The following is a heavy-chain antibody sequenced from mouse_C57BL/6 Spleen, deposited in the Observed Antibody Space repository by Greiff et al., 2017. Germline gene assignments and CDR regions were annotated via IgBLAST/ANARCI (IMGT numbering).Heavy chain of an antibody. J-gene: IGHJ4*01. D-gene: IGHD1-1*01. V-gene: IGHV1-80*01. Sequence: QVQLQQSGAELVKPGASVKISCKASGYAFSSYWMNWVKQRPGKGLEWIGQIYPGDGDTNYNGKFKGKATLTADKSSSTAYMQLSSLHSEDSAVYFCARQNYGSSYEAMDYWGQGTSVTVSS. CDR1: GYAFSSYW. CDR3: ARQNYGSSYEAMDY. CDR2: IYPGDGDT.